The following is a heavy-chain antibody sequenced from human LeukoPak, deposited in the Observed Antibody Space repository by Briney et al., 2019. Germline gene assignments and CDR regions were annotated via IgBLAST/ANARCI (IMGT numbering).Heavy chain of an antibody. V-gene: IGHV3-21*01. CDR1: GFTVSSNY. D-gene: IGHD3-3*01. J-gene: IGHJ4*02. CDR3: ARSRITIFGVDTIDY. Sequence: PGGSLRLSCAASGFTVSSNYMSWVRQAPGKGLEWVSSISSSSSYIYYADSVKGRFTISRDNAKNSLYLQMNSLRAEDTAVYYCARSRITIFGVDTIDYWGQGTLVTVSS. CDR2: ISSSSSYI.